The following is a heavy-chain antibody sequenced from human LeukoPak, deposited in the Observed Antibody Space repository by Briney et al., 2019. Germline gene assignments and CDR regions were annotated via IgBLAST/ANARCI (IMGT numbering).Heavy chain of an antibody. CDR3: ARGDTVTTFINAFDI. Sequence: KPGGSLRLSCAASGFTFSDYYMSWIRQAPGKGLEWVSYISSSGGTIYYADSVKGRFTISRDNAKNSLYLQMNSLRAEDTAVYYCARGDTVTTFINAFDIWGQGTMVTVSS. J-gene: IGHJ3*02. CDR2: ISSSGGTI. V-gene: IGHV3-11*04. D-gene: IGHD4-17*01. CDR1: GFTFSDYY.